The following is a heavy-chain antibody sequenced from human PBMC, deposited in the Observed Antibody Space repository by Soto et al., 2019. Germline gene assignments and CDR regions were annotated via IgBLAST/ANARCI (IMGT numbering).Heavy chain of an antibody. J-gene: IGHJ3*02. V-gene: IGHV3-20*04. CDR2: INRNGGST. Sequence: LRLSCAASGFTFGSYWMHWVRQGPGKGLEWVSGINRNGGSTGYADYVQGRFSISRDNGKKSLYLQMNSLRVEDTALYYCARQGRDAFDIWGQGTMVTVSS. CDR1: GFTFGSYW. CDR3: ARQGRDAFDI.